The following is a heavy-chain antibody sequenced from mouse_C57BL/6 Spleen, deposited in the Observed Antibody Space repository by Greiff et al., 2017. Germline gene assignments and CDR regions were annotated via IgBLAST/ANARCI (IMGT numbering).Heavy chain of an antibody. CDR2: IYPGDGDT. J-gene: IGHJ1*03. CDR1: GYAFSSSW. D-gene: IGHD1-1*01. CDR3: ARYYGSSYGYFDV. V-gene: IGHV1-82*01. Sequence: QVQLQQSGPELVKPGASVKISCKASGYAFSSSWMNWVKQRPGKGLEWIGRIYPGDGDTNYNGKFNGKATLTADKYSSTAYRQLSSLTSEDSAVYFCARYYGSSYGYFDVWGTGTTVTVSS.